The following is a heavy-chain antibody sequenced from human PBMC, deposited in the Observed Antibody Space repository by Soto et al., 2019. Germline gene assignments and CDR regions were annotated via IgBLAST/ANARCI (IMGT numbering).Heavy chain of an antibody. J-gene: IGHJ2*01. CDR1: GGSISSGGYY. D-gene: IGHD6-13*01. V-gene: IGHV4-31*03. CDR3: AREPVVAAGRRYFDL. Sequence: QVQLQESGPGLVKPSQTLSLTCTVSGGSISSGGYYWSWIRQHPGKGLEWIGYIYYSGSTYYNPSLKSRVTTSVDTSKNQFSLKLSSVTAADTAVYYCAREPVVAAGRRYFDLWGRGTLVTVSS. CDR2: IYYSGST.